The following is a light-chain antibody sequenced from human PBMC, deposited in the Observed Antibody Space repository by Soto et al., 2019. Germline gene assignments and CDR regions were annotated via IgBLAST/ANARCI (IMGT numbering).Light chain of an antibody. V-gene: IGKV3-20*01. CDR2: GAS. Sequence: EIVLTQSPGTLSLSPGETATLSCRASQSISRNYLAWFQQKPGQAPRLLIHGASSRAAGTPDRFSGSGSGTDFTLTISRLEPEDFAVYYCQQYGDSPIYTFGPGTKVDFK. CDR3: QQYGDSPIYT. CDR1: QSISRNY. J-gene: IGKJ3*01.